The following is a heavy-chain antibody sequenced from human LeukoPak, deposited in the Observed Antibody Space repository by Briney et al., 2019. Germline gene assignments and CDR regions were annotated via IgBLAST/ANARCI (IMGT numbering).Heavy chain of an antibody. V-gene: IGHV3-23*01. CDR1: GFTFSSYT. D-gene: IGHD6-13*01. Sequence: GGSLRLSCAASGFTFSSYTMSWVRQAPGKGLEWVSAISGSGGSTYYADSVKGRFTISRDNSKNTLYLQMNSLRAEDTAVYYCAKDLGYSSSWYFDYWGQGTLVTVSS. CDR3: AKDLGYSSSWYFDY. J-gene: IGHJ4*02. CDR2: ISGSGGST.